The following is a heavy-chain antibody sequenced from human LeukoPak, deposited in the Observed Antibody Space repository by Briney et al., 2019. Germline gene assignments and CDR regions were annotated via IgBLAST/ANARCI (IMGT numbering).Heavy chain of an antibody. D-gene: IGHD3-22*01. J-gene: IGHJ1*01. Sequence: PSETLSLTCAVYGGSFSGYYWSWIRQPPGKGLEWIGEINHSGSTNYNPSLKSRVTISVDTSKNQFSLKLSSVTAADTAMYYCARSSGYYFEYFHHWGQGTLVTVSS. CDR3: ARSSGYYFEYFHH. CDR1: GGSFSGYY. CDR2: INHSGST. V-gene: IGHV4-34*01.